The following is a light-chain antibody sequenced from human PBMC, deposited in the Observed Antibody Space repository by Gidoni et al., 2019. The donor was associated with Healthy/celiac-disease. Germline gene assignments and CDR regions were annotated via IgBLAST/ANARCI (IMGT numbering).Light chain of an antibody. CDR2: EAS. CDR3: QQRSNWPYT. Sequence: TLSLSPGESSTLSFMASHGVSIYLALYQQIPGQAPRLLIYEASNRATGIPAMFSGSGSGTDFTLTISSLEPEDFAVYYCQQRSNWPYTFDQGTKLEIK. CDR1: HGVSIY. J-gene: IGKJ2*01. V-gene: IGKV3-11*01.